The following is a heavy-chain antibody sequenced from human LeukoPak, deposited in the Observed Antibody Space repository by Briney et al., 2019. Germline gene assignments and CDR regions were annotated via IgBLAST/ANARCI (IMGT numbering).Heavy chain of an antibody. CDR3: TTINWFDP. CDR2: IKSKTDGGTT. V-gene: IGHV3-15*01. CDR1: GFTFSNAW. J-gene: IGHJ5*02. Sequence: GGSVRLSCAGSGFTFSNAWMSGVRQAGGRGLEWVGRIKSKTDGGTTDYAAPVKGRFTISRDDPKNPLYLQMNSLKTEDTAVYYCTTINWFDPWGQGTLVTVSS.